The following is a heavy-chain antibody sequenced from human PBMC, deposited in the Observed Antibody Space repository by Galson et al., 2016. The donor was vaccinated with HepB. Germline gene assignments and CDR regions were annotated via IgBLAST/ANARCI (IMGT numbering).Heavy chain of an antibody. V-gene: IGHV3-15*01. J-gene: IGHJ4*02. CDR1: GFSFSNAW. CDR3: TTKLGFTYGLDY. Sequence: SLRLSCAASGFSFSNAWMNWVRQAPGKGLEWVGRIKTVGGATDYAAPVEGRFTISGDDSRNTLYLQMSSLKTEDTAVYYCTTKLGFTYGLDYWGRGTLVTVSS. CDR2: IKTVGGAT. D-gene: IGHD5-18*01.